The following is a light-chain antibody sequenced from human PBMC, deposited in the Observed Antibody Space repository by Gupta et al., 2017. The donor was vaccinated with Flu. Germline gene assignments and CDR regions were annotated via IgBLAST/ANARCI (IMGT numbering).Light chain of an antibody. Sequence: SSELTQDPAVSVALGQTVRITCQGDSLRSYYASWYQQKPGQAPVLVIYGKNNRPSGIPDRFSGSSSGNTASLTITGAQAEDEADYYCNYRDSSGKEFGGGTKLTVL. J-gene: IGLJ2*01. CDR3: NYRDSSGKE. V-gene: IGLV3-19*01. CDR2: GKN. CDR1: SLRSYY.